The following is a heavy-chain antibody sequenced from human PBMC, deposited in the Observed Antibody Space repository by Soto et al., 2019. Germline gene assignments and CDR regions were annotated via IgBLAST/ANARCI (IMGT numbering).Heavy chain of an antibody. Sequence: EVQLVESGGGLVQPGGSLRLSCAASGFTFSSYWMHWVRQAPGKGLVWVSRINSDGSSTSYADSVKGRFTISRDNANNTLYLQMNSLRAEDTAVYYCARDHGGGPGHWFDPWGQGTLVTVSS. V-gene: IGHV3-74*01. J-gene: IGHJ5*02. CDR1: GFTFSSYW. CDR3: ARDHGGGPGHWFDP. D-gene: IGHD3-16*01. CDR2: INSDGSST.